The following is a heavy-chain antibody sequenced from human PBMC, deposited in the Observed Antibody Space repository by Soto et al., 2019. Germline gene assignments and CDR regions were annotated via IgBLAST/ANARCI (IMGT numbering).Heavy chain of an antibody. CDR1: GYTFTGYY. Sequence: ASVKVSCKASGYTFTGYYMHWVRQAPGQGLEWMGWINPNSGGTNYAQKFQGRVTMTRDTSISTAYMGLSRLRSDDTAVYYCARDRRRDGYNFAYWGQGTQVTVSS. D-gene: IGHD5-12*01. CDR3: ARDRRRDGYNFAY. J-gene: IGHJ4*02. V-gene: IGHV1-2*02. CDR2: INPNSGGT.